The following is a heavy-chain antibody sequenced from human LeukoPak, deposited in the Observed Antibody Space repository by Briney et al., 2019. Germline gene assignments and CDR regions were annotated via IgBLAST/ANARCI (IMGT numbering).Heavy chain of an antibody. D-gene: IGHD6-19*01. CDR2: IIPILGIA. J-gene: IGHJ4*02. CDR1: GGTFSSYT. Sequence: SVKVSCEASGGTFSSYTISWVRQAPGQGLEWVGRIIPILGIANYAQKFQGRVTITADKSTSTAYMELSSLRSEDTAVYYCARERLDSGWYIDYWGQGTLVTVSS. V-gene: IGHV1-69*04. CDR3: ARERLDSGWYIDY.